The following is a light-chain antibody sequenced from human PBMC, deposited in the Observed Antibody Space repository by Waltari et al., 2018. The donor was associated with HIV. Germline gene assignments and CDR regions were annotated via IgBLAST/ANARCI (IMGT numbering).Light chain of an antibody. V-gene: IGLV2-14*01. J-gene: IGLJ2*01. CDR3: TSYTSSSTLGV. CDR2: EVT. CDR1: TSDVGGFDY. Sequence: QSALTQPASVSGSPGPSVTIPCTGTTSDVGGFDYVCWYQHHPGKAPKLIIYEVTNRPSGVSTRFSGSKSGNTASLTISGLQAEDEADYFCTSYTSSSTLGVFGGGTRLTVL.